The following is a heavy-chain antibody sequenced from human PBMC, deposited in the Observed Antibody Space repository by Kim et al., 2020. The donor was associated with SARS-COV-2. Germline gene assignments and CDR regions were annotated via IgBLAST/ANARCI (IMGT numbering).Heavy chain of an antibody. CDR2: ISPSSSYI. V-gene: IGHV3-21*01. CDR3: ARDYGDYLNWFDP. CDR1: GFTFRSYS. J-gene: IGHJ5*02. Sequence: GGSLRLSCAASGFTFRSYSMNWVRQAPGKGLEWVSCISPSSSYIYYADSVKGRFTISRDNAKNSLYLQMNTLRAEDTAVYYCARDYGDYLNWFDPWGQGTLVTVSS. D-gene: IGHD4-17*01.